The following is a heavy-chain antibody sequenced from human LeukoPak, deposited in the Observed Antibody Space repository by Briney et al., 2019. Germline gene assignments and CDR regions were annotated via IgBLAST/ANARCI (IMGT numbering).Heavy chain of an antibody. CDR3: AKDQNYESSGYYGGFDC. Sequence: PGGSLRLFCAACGLSFSSHVMHWVRQAPGKGLEWVSGISGSCDNGFHGDSVKGRSTISRENSKKPLNLQMNRLRDEDTALDYCAKDQNYESSGYYGGFDCWGQGTLVTVSS. CDR1: GLSFSSHV. V-gene: IGHV3-23*01. J-gene: IGHJ4*02. D-gene: IGHD3-22*01. CDR2: ISGSCDNG.